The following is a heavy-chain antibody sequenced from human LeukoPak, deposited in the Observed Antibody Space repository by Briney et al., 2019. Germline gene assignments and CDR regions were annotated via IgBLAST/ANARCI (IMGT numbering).Heavy chain of an antibody. J-gene: IGHJ3*01. CDR3: ARYESGVVVTGTNSGRAFDV. CDR1: GYSFANYW. V-gene: IGHV5-51*01. D-gene: IGHD2-21*02. CDR2: IYPSDSDT. Sequence: GESLKISCEGSGYSFANYWIAWVRPMPGKGLELMGIIYPSDSDTRYTPSFQGQVTISADKSITTAYLQWSSLKASDTAMYYCARYESGVVVTGTNSGRAFDVWGQGTMVTVSS.